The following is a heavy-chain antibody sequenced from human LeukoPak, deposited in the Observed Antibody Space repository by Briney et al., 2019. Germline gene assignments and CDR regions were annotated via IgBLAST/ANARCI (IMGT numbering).Heavy chain of an antibody. V-gene: IGHV4-59*12. J-gene: IGHJ4*02. CDR1: GGSISSYY. CDR2: IYSDGSA. Sequence: PSETLSLTCTVSGGSISSYYWSWIRQPPGKGLEWIGYIYSDGSANYNPSLKSRVTISVDTSKNQFSLKLSSVTAADTAVYYCARVVRCFDYWGQGTLVTVSS. CDR3: ARVVRCFDY.